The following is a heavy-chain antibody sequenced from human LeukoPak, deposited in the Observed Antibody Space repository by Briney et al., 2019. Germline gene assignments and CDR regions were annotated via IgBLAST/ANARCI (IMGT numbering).Heavy chain of an antibody. CDR3: ARDLGPLWLPTFKNYFDY. CDR1: GYTFTSYY. D-gene: IGHD5-24*01. CDR2: INPSGGST. V-gene: IGHV1-46*01. J-gene: IGHJ4*02. Sequence: ASVKVSCKASGYTFTSYYMHWVRQAPGQGLEWMEIINPSGGSTSYAQKFQGRVTMTRDTSTSTVYMELSSLRSEDTAVYYCARDLGPLWLPTFKNYFDYWGQGTLVTVSS.